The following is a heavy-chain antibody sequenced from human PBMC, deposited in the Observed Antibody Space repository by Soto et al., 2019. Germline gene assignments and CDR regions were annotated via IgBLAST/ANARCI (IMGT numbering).Heavy chain of an antibody. J-gene: IGHJ6*02. V-gene: IGHV3-21*01. CDR2: ISSSSSYI. CDR1: GFTFSSYS. Sequence: ASGFTFSSYSMNWVRQAPGKGLEWVSSISSSSSYIYYADSVKGRFTISRDNAKNSLYLQMNSLRAEDTAVYYCARDNWGSYYYYGMDVWGQGTTVTVSS. D-gene: IGHD7-27*01. CDR3: ARDNWGSYYYYGMDV.